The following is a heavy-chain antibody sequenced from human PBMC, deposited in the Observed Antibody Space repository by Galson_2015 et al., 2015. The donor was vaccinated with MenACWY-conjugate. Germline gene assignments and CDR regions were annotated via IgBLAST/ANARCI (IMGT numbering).Heavy chain of an antibody. Sequence: SLRLSCAASGFTFSSYWMHWVRQGPGKGLAWVSRINSDGSSTNYADSVEGRFTISRDNAKNTLYLQMNSLRAEDTAVYYCARGGQGLAAAEDNWFDPWGQGTLVTVSS. CDR2: INSDGSST. CDR1: GFTFSSYW. D-gene: IGHD6-13*01. J-gene: IGHJ5*02. V-gene: IGHV3-74*01. CDR3: ARGGQGLAAAEDNWFDP.